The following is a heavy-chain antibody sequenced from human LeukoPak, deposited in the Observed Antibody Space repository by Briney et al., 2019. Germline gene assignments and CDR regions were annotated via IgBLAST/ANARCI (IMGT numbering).Heavy chain of an antibody. J-gene: IGHJ4*02. V-gene: IGHV4-59*01. CDR2: IYYSGST. CDR3: ARARITMIVADRYYFDY. CDR1: GGSIGTYY. Sequence: PSETLSLTCTVSGGSIGTYYWSWIRQPPGKGLEWIGYIYYSGSTNYNPSLKSRATISVDTSKNQFSLKLSSVTAADTAVYYCARARITMIVADRYYFDYWGQGTLVTVSS. D-gene: IGHD3-22*01.